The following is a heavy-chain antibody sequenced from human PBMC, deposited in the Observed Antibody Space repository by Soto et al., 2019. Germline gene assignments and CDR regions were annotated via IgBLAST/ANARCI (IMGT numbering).Heavy chain of an antibody. V-gene: IGHV3-33*01. CDR3: ARDEQGSGFDP. J-gene: IGHJ5*02. CDR2: IWYDGSNK. CDR1: GFTFSSYG. Sequence: PGGSLRLSCAASGFTFSSYGMHWVRQAPGKGLEWVAVIWYDGSNKYYGDSVKGRFTISRDNSKNTLYLQMNSLRAEDTAVYHCARDEQGSGFDPWGQGTLVTVS.